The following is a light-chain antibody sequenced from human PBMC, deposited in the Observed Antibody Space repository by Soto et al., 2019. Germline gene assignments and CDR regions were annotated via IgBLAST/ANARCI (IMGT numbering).Light chain of an antibody. V-gene: IGKV2-30*02. CDR1: QGLVHSNGDTF. J-gene: IGKJ2*01. CDR3: MQGTHWPYT. CDR2: QVS. Sequence: DVVMTQSPLSLPVTLGQPASISCRSSQGLVHSNGDTFLSWFQQRPGQSPRRLIYQVSNRDSGVPDRFSGSGSGTDFTLTISRVEAEDVAIYYGMQGTHWPYTFGQGTKLEI.